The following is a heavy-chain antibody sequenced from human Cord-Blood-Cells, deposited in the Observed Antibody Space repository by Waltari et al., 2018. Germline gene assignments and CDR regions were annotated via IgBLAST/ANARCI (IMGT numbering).Heavy chain of an antibody. V-gene: IGHV3-53*02. Sequence: EVQLVETGGGLIQTGGSLRLSCAASGFTVSSNYMSWVRQAPGKGWEWVVGIYSGGRTYYADSVKVRFTISRDNSKNTLYLQMNSLRAEDTAVYYCARERGSGSYLDYWGQGTLVTVSS. CDR3: ARERGSGSYLDY. CDR1: GFTVSSNY. J-gene: IGHJ4*02. D-gene: IGHD1-26*01. CDR2: IYSGGRT.